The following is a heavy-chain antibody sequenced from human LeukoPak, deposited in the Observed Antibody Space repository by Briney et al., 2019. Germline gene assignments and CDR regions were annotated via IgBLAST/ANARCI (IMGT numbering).Heavy chain of an antibody. CDR2: ISSGTYI. J-gene: IGHJ4*02. Sequence: PGGSLRLSCVASGFTFSRFEMNWVRQAPGKGLEWISHISSGTYIAYADSVKGRLTISRDNAKKSLYLPMTSLRAEDTAVYYRARNPYDILTGFYKNPGGFDFGGQGTLVTVSS. V-gene: IGHV3-48*03. CDR3: ARNPYDILTGFYKNPGGFDF. D-gene: IGHD3-9*01. CDR1: GFTFSRFE.